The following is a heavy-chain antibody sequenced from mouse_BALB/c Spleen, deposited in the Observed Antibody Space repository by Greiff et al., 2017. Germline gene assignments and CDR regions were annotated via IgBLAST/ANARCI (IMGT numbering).Heavy chain of an antibody. CDR3: AREGILRVAWFAY. V-gene: IGHV7-3*02. CDR2: IRNKANGYTT. Sequence: EVQRVESGGGLVQPGGSLRLSCATSGFTFTDYYMSWVRQPPGKALEWLGFIRNKANGYTTEYSASVKGRFTISRDNSQSILYLQMNTLRAEDSATYYCAREGILRVAWFAYWGQGTLVTVSA. CDR1: GFTFTDYY. J-gene: IGHJ3*01. D-gene: IGHD1-1*01.